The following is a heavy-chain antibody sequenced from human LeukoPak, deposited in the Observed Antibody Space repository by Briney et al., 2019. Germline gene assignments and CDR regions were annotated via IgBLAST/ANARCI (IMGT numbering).Heavy chain of an antibody. D-gene: IGHD3-22*01. V-gene: IGHV4-39*01. Sequence: SDTLSLTCTVSGGSVRSDLYYWGWIRQPPGKGLEWIGSVFHSGTTHYTPSLESRLSISVDTSRNQFSLSVSSATAEDTAVYYCARTANYYDNSGFPDAFDIWGQGTMVTVSS. J-gene: IGHJ3*02. CDR1: GGSVRSDLYY. CDR2: VFHSGTT. CDR3: ARTANYYDNSGFPDAFDI.